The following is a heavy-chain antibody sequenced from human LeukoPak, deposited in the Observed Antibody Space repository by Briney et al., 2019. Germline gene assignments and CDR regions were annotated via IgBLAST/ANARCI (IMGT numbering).Heavy chain of an antibody. V-gene: IGHV3-30-3*01. CDR2: ISYDGSNK. J-gene: IGHJ5*02. Sequence: GGSLRLSCAASGFTFSSYAMHWVRQAPGKGLEWVAVISYDGSNKYYADSVKGRFTISRDNSKNTLYLQMNSLRAEDTAVYYCAKDRGSMVRGASDHWGQGTLVTVSS. CDR3: AKDRGSMVRGASDH. D-gene: IGHD3-10*01. CDR1: GFTFSSYA.